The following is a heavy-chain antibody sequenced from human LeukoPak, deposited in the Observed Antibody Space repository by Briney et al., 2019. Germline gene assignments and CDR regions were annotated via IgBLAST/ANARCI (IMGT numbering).Heavy chain of an antibody. Sequence: APVKVSCKASGYTFTGYYMHWVRQAPGQGLEWMGWINPNSGGTNYAQKFQGRVTMTRDTSISTAYMELSRLRSDDTAVYYCARGYCTNGVCYPFYYYYYMDVWGKGTTVTVSS. CDR3: ARGYCTNGVCYPFYYYYYMDV. V-gene: IGHV1-2*02. CDR1: GYTFTGYY. D-gene: IGHD2-8*01. CDR2: INPNSGGT. J-gene: IGHJ6*03.